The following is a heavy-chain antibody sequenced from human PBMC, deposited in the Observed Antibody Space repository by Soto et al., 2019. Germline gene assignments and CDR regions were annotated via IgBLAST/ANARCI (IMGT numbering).Heavy chain of an antibody. CDR1: GFTFNAYA. V-gene: IGHV3-23*01. J-gene: IGHJ4*02. Sequence: EVQLLESGGGLVQNGGSLRLSCAASGFTFNAYAMTWVRQAPGKGLEWVSSISNIGGTTYYADSVKGRFTISRDNSKNTMYLHMDSVRAEDMAGYYCAKGLGGYCSGGSCSIPDFWGQGTLVTVYS. D-gene: IGHD2-15*01. CDR2: ISNIGGTT. CDR3: AKGLGGYCSGGSCSIPDF.